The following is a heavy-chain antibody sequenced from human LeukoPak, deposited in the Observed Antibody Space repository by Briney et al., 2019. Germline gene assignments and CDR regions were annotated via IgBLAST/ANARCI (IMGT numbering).Heavy chain of an antibody. CDR1: GFTSNIYG. D-gene: IGHD3-10*01. V-gene: IGHV3-30*18. CDR3: AKDRDYYGSGSDY. Sequence: GGSLRLSCVASGFTSNIYGMHWVRQAPGKGLGWVAGISYDEMYQYYADSVKGRFTISRDNSKNTLFLQMNSMRAEDTAMYYCAKDRDYYGSGSDYWGQGTLVTVSS. J-gene: IGHJ4*02. CDR2: ISYDEMYQ.